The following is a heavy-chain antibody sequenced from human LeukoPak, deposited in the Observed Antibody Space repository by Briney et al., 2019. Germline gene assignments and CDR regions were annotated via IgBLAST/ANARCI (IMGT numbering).Heavy chain of an antibody. D-gene: IGHD6-6*01. CDR2: MNPNSGNT. J-gene: IGHJ4*02. Sequence: GASVKVSCKASGYTFASYDINWVRQATGQGLEWMGWMNPNSGNTGYAQKFQGRVTMTRNTSISTAYMELSSLRSEHTAAYYCARPGRSSFRYFDYWGQGTLVTVSS. CDR3: ARPGRSSFRYFDY. V-gene: IGHV1-8*01. CDR1: GYTFASYD.